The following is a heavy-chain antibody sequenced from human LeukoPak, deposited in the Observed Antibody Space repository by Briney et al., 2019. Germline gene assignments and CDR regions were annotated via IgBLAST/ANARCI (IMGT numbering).Heavy chain of an antibody. Sequence: PSETLSLTCAVYGGSFSGYYWIWIRQPPGKGLEWIGEINHSGSTNYNPSLKSRVTISVDTSKNQFSLKLSSVTAADTAVYYCARGPYMVRGVKPDYWGQGTLVTVSS. J-gene: IGHJ4*02. CDR3: ARGPYMVRGVKPDY. D-gene: IGHD3-10*01. CDR2: INHSGST. V-gene: IGHV4-34*01. CDR1: GGSFSGYY.